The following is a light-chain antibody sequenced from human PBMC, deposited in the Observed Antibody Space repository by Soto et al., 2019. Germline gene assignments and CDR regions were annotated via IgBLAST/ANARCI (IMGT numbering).Light chain of an antibody. CDR2: EAS. Sequence: EIVLTQSPATLSLSPGERASLSCRASQSVGSYLAWYQQKAGQAPRLLIFEASHRATGVPARFSGSGSATDFTLTINSLEPEDFAVYYCQQRSNWLTFGGGTKVEMK. CDR1: QSVGSY. V-gene: IGKV3-11*01. CDR3: QQRSNWLT. J-gene: IGKJ4*01.